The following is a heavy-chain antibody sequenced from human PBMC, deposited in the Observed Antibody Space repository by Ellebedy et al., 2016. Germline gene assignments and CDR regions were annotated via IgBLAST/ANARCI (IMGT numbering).Heavy chain of an antibody. Sequence: GESLKISCAASGFTFSNAWMNWVRQAPGRGLGWVGRIKSKTDGGAADYAAPVKGRFTISRDDSKNTLYLQMNSLKTEDTAVYFCTTVYRYNYDSSWGQGTLVTVSS. CDR3: TTVYRYNYDSS. D-gene: IGHD5-18*01. V-gene: IGHV3-15*01. J-gene: IGHJ4*02. CDR1: GFTFSNAW. CDR2: IKSKTDGGAA.